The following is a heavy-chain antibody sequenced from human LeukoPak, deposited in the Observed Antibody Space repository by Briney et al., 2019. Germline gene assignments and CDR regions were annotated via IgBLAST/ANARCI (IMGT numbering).Heavy chain of an antibody. J-gene: IGHJ4*02. CDR1: GFTFSSHW. CDR3: AKSVSTVTTNAY. CDR2: INQYGSER. V-gene: IGHV3-7*03. Sequence: GGSLRLSCAASGFTFSSHWMSWVRQAPGKGLEWVANINQYGSERNYVDSVKGRFTISRDNSKNTLYLQMNSLRAEDTAVYYCAKSVSTVTTNAYWGQGTLVTVSS. D-gene: IGHD4-17*01.